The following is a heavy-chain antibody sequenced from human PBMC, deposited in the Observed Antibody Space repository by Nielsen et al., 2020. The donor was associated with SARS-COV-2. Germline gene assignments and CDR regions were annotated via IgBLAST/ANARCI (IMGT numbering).Heavy chain of an antibody. CDR2: IDRDDDT. V-gene: IGHV2-70*11. CDR1: GFSLSTSGMC. CDR3: ARVRRHELETYSWYYMDV. J-gene: IGHJ6*03. Sequence: SGPTLVKPTQTLTLTCTFSGFSLSTSGMCVTWIRQPPGKALEWLARIDRDDDTYYSTSLRTRLTISKDTSKNQVVLTMTNMDPVDTATYYCARVRRHELETYSWYYMDVWGKGTTATVYS. D-gene: IGHD2-15*01.